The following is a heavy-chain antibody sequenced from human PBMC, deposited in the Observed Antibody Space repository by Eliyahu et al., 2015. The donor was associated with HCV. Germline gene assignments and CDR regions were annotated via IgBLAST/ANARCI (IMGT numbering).Heavy chain of an antibody. CDR1: GXTFTSSA. J-gene: IGHJ6*02. V-gene: IGHV1-58*01. Sequence: QMQLVQSGPEVKKPGTSVKVSCKASGXTFTSSAXXWXRQARGQRLEWIGWIVVXXGNTNYAQKFQERVTITRDMSTSTAYMELSSLRSEDTAVYYCAAVRSGSSRIHYYYYGMDVWGQGTTVTVSS. D-gene: IGHD1-26*01. CDR2: IVVXXGNT. CDR3: AAVRSGSSRIHYYYYGMDV.